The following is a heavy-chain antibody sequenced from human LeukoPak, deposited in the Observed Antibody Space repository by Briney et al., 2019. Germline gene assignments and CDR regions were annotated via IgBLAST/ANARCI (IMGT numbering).Heavy chain of an antibody. J-gene: IGHJ4*02. V-gene: IGHV4-59*08. CDR3: ARQTGSYFSYFDY. Sequence: SETLSLTCTVPGGSISSYYWSWIRQPPGKGLEWIGYIYYSGSTNYNPSLKSRVTISVDTSKNQFSLKLSSVTAADTAVYYCARQTGSYFSYFDYWGQGTLVTVSS. CDR2: IYYSGST. D-gene: IGHD1-26*01. CDR1: GGSISSYY.